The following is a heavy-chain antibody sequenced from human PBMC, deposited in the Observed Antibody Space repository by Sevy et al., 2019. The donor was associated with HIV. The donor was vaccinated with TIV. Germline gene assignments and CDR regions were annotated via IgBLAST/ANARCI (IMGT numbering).Heavy chain of an antibody. V-gene: IGHV3-21*01. CDR1: GFTFSSYS. CDR3: ATLYSGSYSGFDY. D-gene: IGHD1-26*01. CDR2: ISSSSYI. J-gene: IGHJ4*02. Sequence: GGSLRLSCAASGFTFSSYSMNWVRQAPGKGLEWVSSISSSSYIYYADSVKGRFTISRDNAKNSLYLQMNSLRAEDTAVYYCATLYSGSYSGFDYWGQGTLVTVSS.